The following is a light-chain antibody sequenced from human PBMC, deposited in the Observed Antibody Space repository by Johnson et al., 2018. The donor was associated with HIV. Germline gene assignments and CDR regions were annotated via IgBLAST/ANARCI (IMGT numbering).Light chain of an antibody. CDR1: SSNIENYY. J-gene: IGLJ1*01. CDR2: DNN. CDR3: GTWGGV. Sequence: QSVLTQPPSVSAAPGQKVTISCSGSSSNIENYYVSWYQHHPGTAPKLLIYDNNKRPSGIPDRFSGSKSGTSATLGITGLQAGDEADYYCGTWGGVFGTGTKVTVL. V-gene: IGLV1-51*01.